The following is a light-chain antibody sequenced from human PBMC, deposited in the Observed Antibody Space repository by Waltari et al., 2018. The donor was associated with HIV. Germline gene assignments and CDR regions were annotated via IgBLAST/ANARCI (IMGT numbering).Light chain of an antibody. J-gene: IGLJ3*02. CDR1: KLGDKY. CDR2: QDS. CDR3: QSYDSRQSGFWV. Sequence: SYELTQPPSVSVSPGQTASITCSGDKLGDKYACWYQQKPGQSPVLVIYQDSKRPSGIPERFSGSNSGNTATLTISGTQAMDEADYYCQSYDSRQSGFWVFGGGTTLTVL. V-gene: IGLV3-1*01.